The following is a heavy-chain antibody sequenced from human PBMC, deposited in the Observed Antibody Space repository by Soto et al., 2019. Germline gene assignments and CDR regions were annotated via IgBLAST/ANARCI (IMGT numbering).Heavy chain of an antibody. Sequence: EVQVLESGGGLVQPGGSLRLSCEGSEFTVSGHAMTWIRQAPGKGPEWVSTITADGGTYYADSVKGRFAMSRDTSENTLYLQINGRGAENTAVYYGAPHVFCSGGSCQYDVFATRGKGIMVPVSS. J-gene: IGHJ3*02. V-gene: IGHV3-23*01. CDR2: ITADGGT. D-gene: IGHD2-15*01. CDR3: APHVFCSGGSCQYDVFAT. CDR1: EFTVSGHA.